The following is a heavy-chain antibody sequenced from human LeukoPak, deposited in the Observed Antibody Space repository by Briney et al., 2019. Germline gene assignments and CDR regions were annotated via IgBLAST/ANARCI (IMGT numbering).Heavy chain of an antibody. D-gene: IGHD3-22*01. CDR1: GYSFTSYW. J-gene: IGHJ3*02. CDR2: IYPGDSDT. CDR3: ASPERPYDDAFDI. V-gene: IGHV5-51*01. Sequence: GESLKISCKGSGYSFTSYWIGWVRQMPGKGLEWMGIIYPGDSDTRYSPSFQGQATISADKSISTAYLQWSSLKASDTAMYYCASPERPYDDAFDIWGQGTMVTVSS.